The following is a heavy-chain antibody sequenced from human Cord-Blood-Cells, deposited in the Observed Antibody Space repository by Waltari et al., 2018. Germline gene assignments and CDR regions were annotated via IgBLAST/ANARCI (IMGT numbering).Heavy chain of an antibody. V-gene: IGHV4-39*01. D-gene: IGHD2-2*01. CDR1: GGSISSSRYS. J-gene: IGHJ4*02. CDR2: IYYRGST. Sequence: QLQLQESGPGLVKPSETLSLTCTVPGGSISSSRYSWGWIRQPPGKGLEWIGSIYYRGSTYYNPSLKSRVTISVDTSKNQFSLKLSSVTAADTAVYYCARRYCSSTSCYFDYWGQGTLVTVSS. CDR3: ARRYCSSTSCYFDY.